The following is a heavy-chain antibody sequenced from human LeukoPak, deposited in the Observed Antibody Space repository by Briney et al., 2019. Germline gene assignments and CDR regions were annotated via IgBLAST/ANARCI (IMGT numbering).Heavy chain of an antibody. J-gene: IGHJ4*02. CDR3: ARERDYYGWGGPPDY. D-gene: IGHD3-10*01. V-gene: IGHV1-3*01. Sequence: ASVKVSCKASGYTFTSYDLHLLRQAPGQRLEWMGWINAGNGNTKYSQKFQGRVAITRDTSASTAYMGLSSLRSEDTAVYYCARERDYYGWGGPPDYWGQGTLVTVSS. CDR1: GYTFTSYD. CDR2: INAGNGNT.